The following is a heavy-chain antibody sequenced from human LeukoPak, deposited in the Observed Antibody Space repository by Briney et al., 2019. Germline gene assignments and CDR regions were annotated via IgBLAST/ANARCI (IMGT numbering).Heavy chain of an antibody. CDR1: GYTFTSYD. CDR2: MNPNSGNT. Sequence: RGASVKVSCKASGYTFTSYDINWVRQATGQGLEWMGWMNPNSGNTGYAQKFQGRVTITRNTSISTAYMELSSLRSEDTAVYYCASGGYSSSWYRGYFQHWGQGTLVTVSS. V-gene: IGHV1-8*03. CDR3: ASGGYSSSWYRGYFQH. D-gene: IGHD6-13*01. J-gene: IGHJ1*01.